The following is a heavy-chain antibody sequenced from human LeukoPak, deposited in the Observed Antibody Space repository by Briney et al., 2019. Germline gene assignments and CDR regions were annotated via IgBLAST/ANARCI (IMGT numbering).Heavy chain of an antibody. CDR3: AKDRWFGELSSYFDY. Sequence: GALRLSCAASGFTFSSYGMSWVRQAPGKGLEWVSAISGSGGSTYYADSVKGRFTISRDNSKNTLYLQMNSLRAEDTAVYYCAKDRWFGELSSYFDYWGQGTLVTVSS. J-gene: IGHJ4*02. V-gene: IGHV3-23*01. CDR2: ISGSGGST. CDR1: GFTFSSYG. D-gene: IGHD3-10*01.